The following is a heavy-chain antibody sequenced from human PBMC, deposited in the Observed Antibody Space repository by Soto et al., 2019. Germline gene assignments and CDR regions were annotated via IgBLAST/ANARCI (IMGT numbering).Heavy chain of an antibody. CDR3: AGGVDEDYYYGTDV. CDR1: GGIFSSYG. CDR2: IIPVAAISGIA. J-gene: IGHJ6*02. D-gene: IGHD3-3*01. V-gene: IGHV1-69*17. Sequence: QVQLVQSGAEMKEPGSSVKVSCKASGGIFSSYGINWVRQAPGQGLEWMGGIIPVAAISGIANVAQRFQGRGTISAEISARTAYMELSGLTSDDTAVYYCAGGVDEDYYYGTDVWGQGTAVIVSS.